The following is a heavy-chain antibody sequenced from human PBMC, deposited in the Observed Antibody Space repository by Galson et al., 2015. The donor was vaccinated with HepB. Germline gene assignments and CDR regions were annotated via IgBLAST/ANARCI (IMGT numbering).Heavy chain of an antibody. CDR1: GGSISSSSYY. V-gene: IGHV4-39*01. CDR3: ASGTYGVDYYFDY. CDR2: IYYSGST. J-gene: IGHJ4*02. D-gene: IGHD4-17*01. Sequence: ETLSLTCTVSGGSISSSSYYWGWIRQPPGKGLEWIGSIYYSGSTYYNPSLKSRVTISVDTSKNQFSLKLSSGTAADTAVYYCASGTYGVDYYFDYWGQGTLVTVSS.